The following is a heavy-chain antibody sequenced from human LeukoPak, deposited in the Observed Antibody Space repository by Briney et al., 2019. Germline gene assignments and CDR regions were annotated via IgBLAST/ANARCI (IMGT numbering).Heavy chain of an antibody. CDR1: GFTFGDYG. J-gene: IGHJ3*02. CDR2: IYYSGST. D-gene: IGHD6-19*01. V-gene: IGHV4-59*01. CDR3: ARGVYSSGWTPLDAFDI. Sequence: GSLRLSCAASGFTFGDYGMSWIRQPPGKGLEWIGYIYYSGSTNYNPSLKSRVTISVDTSKNQFSLKLSSVTAADTAVYYCARGVYSSGWTPLDAFDIWGQGTMVTVSS.